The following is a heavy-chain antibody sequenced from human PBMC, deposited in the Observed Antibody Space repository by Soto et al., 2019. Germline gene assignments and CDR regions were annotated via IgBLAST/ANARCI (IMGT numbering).Heavy chain of an antibody. V-gene: IGHV4-31*03. D-gene: IGHD3-22*01. CDR1: GGSVSSNIYY. Sequence: PSETLSLTCSVSGGSVSSNIYYWTWIRQHPGKGPERIGHIYYSGSTYYNPPLKSRVTISLDMSKNQFSLKLTYVSAADTAVYYCARGYDYDSGGYLFDYWGQGTLVT. CDR3: ARGYDYDSGGYLFDY. CDR2: IYYSGST. J-gene: IGHJ4*02.